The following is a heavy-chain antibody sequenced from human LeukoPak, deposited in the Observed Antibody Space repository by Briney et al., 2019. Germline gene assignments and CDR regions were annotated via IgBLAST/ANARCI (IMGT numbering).Heavy chain of an antibody. CDR1: GYTFTSYG. D-gene: IGHD2-2*01. Sequence: ASVKVSCKASGYTFTSYGISWVLQAPGQGLEWMGWISAYNGNTNYAQKLQGRVTMTTDTSTSTAYMELRSLRSDDTAVYYCARDMNCSSTSCYQNYYYYYGMDVWGQGTTVTVSS. V-gene: IGHV1-18*01. CDR2: ISAYNGNT. J-gene: IGHJ6*02. CDR3: ARDMNCSSTSCYQNYYYYYGMDV.